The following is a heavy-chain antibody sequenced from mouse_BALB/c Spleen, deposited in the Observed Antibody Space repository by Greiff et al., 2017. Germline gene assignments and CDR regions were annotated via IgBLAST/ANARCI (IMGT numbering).Heavy chain of an antibody. D-gene: IGHD2-1*01. J-gene: IGHJ4*01. V-gene: IGHV14-3*02. Sequence: EVQLMESGAELVKPGASVKLSCTASGFNFKDSYMHWVNQRPEQGLEWIGRIDPATGYTKYEPNFQGKITITADTTSNTAYLQLSSLTSEDTAVYYCARNDDGNYKESTMDYWGQGTSVTVSS. CDR1: GFNFKDSY. CDR2: IDPATGYT. CDR3: ARNDDGNYKESTMDY.